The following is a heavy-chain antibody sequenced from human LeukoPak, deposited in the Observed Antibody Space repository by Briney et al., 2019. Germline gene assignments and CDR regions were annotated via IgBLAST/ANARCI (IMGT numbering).Heavy chain of an antibody. D-gene: IGHD3-3*01. CDR2: INPSGGST. V-gene: IGHV1-46*01. J-gene: IGHJ5*02. CDR3: ARGILEWLSDHNNWFDP. CDR1: GYTFTSYY. Sequence: ASVKVSCKASGYTFTSYYMHWVRQAPGQGLEWMGIINPSGGSTSYAQKFQGRVTMTRDTSTNTVYMELSSLRSEDTAVYYCARGILEWLSDHNNWFDPWGQGTLVTVSS.